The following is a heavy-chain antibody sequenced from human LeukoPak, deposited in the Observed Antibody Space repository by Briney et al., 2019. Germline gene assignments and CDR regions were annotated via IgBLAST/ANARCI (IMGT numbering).Heavy chain of an antibody. D-gene: IGHD3-9*01. Sequence: PGGSLRLSCAASGFTFSSYSMNWVRQAPGKGLEWVSSISSSISYIYYADSVKGRFTISRDNAKNSLYLQMNSLRAEDTAVYYCARRGGILTGYYNFDYWGQGTLVTVSS. J-gene: IGHJ4*02. CDR2: ISSSISYI. V-gene: IGHV3-21*01. CDR1: GFTFSSYS. CDR3: ARRGGILTGYYNFDY.